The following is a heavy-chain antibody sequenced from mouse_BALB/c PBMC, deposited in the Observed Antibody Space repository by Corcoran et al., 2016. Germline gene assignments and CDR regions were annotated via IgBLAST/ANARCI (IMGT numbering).Heavy chain of an antibody. CDR2: INTYTGEQ. Sequence: QIQLVQSGPELKKPGETVKISCKASGYSFTNYGMNWVKQAPGKGLKWMGWINTYTGEQTYADDFKGRFAFSLETSASTAYLQINNLKNEDTATYFCAREPRAMSYWGQGTSVTVSS. CDR1: GYSFTNYG. J-gene: IGHJ4*01. V-gene: IGHV9-3-1*01. CDR3: AREPRAMSY.